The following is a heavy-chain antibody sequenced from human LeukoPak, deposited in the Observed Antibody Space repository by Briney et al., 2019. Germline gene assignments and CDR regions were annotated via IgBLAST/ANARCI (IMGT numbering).Heavy chain of an antibody. D-gene: IGHD6-13*01. Sequence: ASVKVSCKASGYTLTGYYMHWVRQAPGQGLEWMGWINPNSGGTNYAQKFQGGVTMTRDTPISTAYMELSRLRSDDTAVYYCARAVAGYSSSWYSVVGPYHYYGMDVWGQGTTVTVSS. J-gene: IGHJ6*02. V-gene: IGHV1-2*02. CDR3: ARAVAGYSSSWYSVVGPYHYYGMDV. CDR2: INPNSGGT. CDR1: GYTLTGYY.